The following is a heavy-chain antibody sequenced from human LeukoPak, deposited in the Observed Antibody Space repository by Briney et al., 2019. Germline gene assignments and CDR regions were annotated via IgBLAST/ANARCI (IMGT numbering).Heavy chain of an antibody. CDR3: ARGHPSGYHNSGYTFDY. CDR2: ISSTSSYI. D-gene: IGHD3-22*01. CDR1: GFTFSSYS. J-gene: IGHJ4*02. V-gene: IGHV3-21*01. Sequence: GGSLRLSCADSGFTFSSYSMNWVRQAPGKGLEWVSSISSTSSYIHYADSVKGRFTVSRDNAKNSLYLHMNSLRAEDTAMYYCARGHPSGYHNSGYTFDYWGQGTLVTVSS.